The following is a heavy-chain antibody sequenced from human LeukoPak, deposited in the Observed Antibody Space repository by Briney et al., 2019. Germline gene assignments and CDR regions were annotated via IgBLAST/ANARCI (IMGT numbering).Heavy chain of an antibody. D-gene: IGHD7-27*01. J-gene: IGHJ5*02. Sequence: SETLSLTCAVYGGSFSGYYWSWIRQPPGKGLEWIGEINHSGSTNYNPSLKSRVTISVDTSKNQFSLKLSSVTAADTAVYYCARRETGDEPSTLNWFDPWGQGTLVTVSS. CDR3: ARRETGDEPSTLNWFDP. CDR1: GGSFSGYY. CDR2: INHSGST. V-gene: IGHV4-34*01.